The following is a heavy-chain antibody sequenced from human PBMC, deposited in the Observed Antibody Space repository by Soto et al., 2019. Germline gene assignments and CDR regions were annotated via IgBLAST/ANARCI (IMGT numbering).Heavy chain of an antibody. D-gene: IGHD3-22*01. CDR2: IYHTGNT. V-gene: IGHV4-59*01. J-gene: IGHJ5*02. CDR3: ARYYYDSSGYYYGWFDP. Sequence: SETLSLTCTVSGDSISTYYWSWIRQPPGKGLEWIAYIYHTGNTYYNPSLKSRVTISMDTSKNQFSLKLSSVTAADTAVYYCARYYYDSSGYYYGWFDPWGQGTLVTVSS. CDR1: GDSISTYY.